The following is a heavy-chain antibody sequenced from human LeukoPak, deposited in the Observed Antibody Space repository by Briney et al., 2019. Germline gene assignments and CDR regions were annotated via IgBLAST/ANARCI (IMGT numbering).Heavy chain of an antibody. D-gene: IGHD5-24*01. Sequence: SETLSLTCTVSGYSISSGYYWGWIRQPPGKGLEWIGSIYHSGSTYYNPSLKSRVTISVDTSKNQFSLKLSSVTAADTAVYYCARDLRDGYSPFDYWGQGTLVTVSS. CDR2: IYHSGST. CDR1: GYSISSGYY. J-gene: IGHJ4*02. V-gene: IGHV4-38-2*02. CDR3: ARDLRDGYSPFDY.